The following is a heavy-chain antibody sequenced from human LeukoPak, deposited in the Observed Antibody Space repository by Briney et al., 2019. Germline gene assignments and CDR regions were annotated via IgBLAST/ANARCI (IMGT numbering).Heavy chain of an antibody. J-gene: IGHJ3*02. Sequence: GESLRLSCAASGFTVSSIHMVWVRQAPGKGLEWVSVTYTGGNSYYADSVKGRFIISRDISKTTLYLQMNSLRAEDSALYYCARGGRGSAAVVAPRSFDIWGQGTMVTVSS. CDR1: GFTVSSIH. CDR3: ARGGRGSAAVVAPRSFDI. V-gene: IGHV3-53*01. CDR2: TYTGGNS. D-gene: IGHD3-22*01.